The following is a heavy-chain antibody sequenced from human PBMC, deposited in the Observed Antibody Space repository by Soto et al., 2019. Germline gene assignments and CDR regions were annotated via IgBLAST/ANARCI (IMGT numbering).Heavy chain of an antibody. CDR3: AKDRGPLRQWLIDPFDY. D-gene: IGHD6-19*01. Sequence: QVQLVESGGGVVRPGRSLRVSGAASGFTFSIYAMHWVRQAPGTGLEWVAVISYDGTKTYYADSVKGRFTISRDNSKNTVYLQMNSLRDEDTAVYYCAKDRGPLRQWLIDPFDYWGQGTLVTVSP. V-gene: IGHV3-30*18. CDR1: GFTFSIYA. CDR2: ISYDGTKT. J-gene: IGHJ4*02.